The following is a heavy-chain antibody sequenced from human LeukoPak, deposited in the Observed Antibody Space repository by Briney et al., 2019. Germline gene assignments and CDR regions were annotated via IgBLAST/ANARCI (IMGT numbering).Heavy chain of an antibody. Sequence: GGSLRLSCAASGFTFSSYSMNWVRQAPGKGLEWVSYIGSQSSAVYYADSARGRFTISRDNARNSLYLQMNSLRAEDTAVYYCARDGYDFWSDYPTTLDYWGQGTLVTVSS. V-gene: IGHV3-48*01. CDR3: ARDGYDFWSDYPTTLDY. CDR1: GFTFSSYS. D-gene: IGHD3-3*01. CDR2: IGSQSSAV. J-gene: IGHJ4*02.